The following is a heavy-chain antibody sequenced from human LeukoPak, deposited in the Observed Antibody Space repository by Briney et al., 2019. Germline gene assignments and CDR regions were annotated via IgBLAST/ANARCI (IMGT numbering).Heavy chain of an antibody. J-gene: IGHJ4*02. D-gene: IGHD1-1*01. CDR1: GGSFIGFH. CDR3: ARVTEWNDFDY. CDR2: INHSGST. V-gene: IGHV4-34*01. Sequence: SETLSLTCAVYGGSFIGFHWNWIRQPPGKGLEWIGDINHSGSTNYNPSLTSRVTISVDTSKNQFSLKLSSVTAADTAVYYCARVTEWNDFDYWGQGTLVTVS.